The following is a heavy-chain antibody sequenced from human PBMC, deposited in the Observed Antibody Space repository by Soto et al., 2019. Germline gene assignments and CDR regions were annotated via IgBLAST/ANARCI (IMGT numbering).Heavy chain of an antibody. CDR3: ARDVNYYGSGSYYSIYYYGMDV. CDR1: GYTFTSYY. CDR2: INPSGGST. V-gene: IGHV1-46*01. D-gene: IGHD3-10*01. Sequence: ASVKVSCKASGYTFTSYYMHWVRQAPGQGLEWMGIINPSGGSTSYAQKFQGRVTMTRDTSTSTVYMELSSLRSEDTAVYYCARDVNYYGSGSYYSIYYYGMDVWGQGTTVTVSS. J-gene: IGHJ6*02.